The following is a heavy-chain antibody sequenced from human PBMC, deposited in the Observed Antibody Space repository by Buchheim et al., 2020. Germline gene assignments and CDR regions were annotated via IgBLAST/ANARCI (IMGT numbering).Heavy chain of an antibody. CDR2: INPSGGST. CDR1: GYTFTSYY. J-gene: IGHJ5*02. CDR3: ARDYLSAYCGGDCYKGIDP. Sequence: QVQLVQSGAEVKKPGASVKVSCKASGYTFTSYYMHWVRQAPGQGLEWMGIINPSGGSTSYAQKFQGRVTMTRDTSTSTVYMELRSLRSEDTAVYYCARDYLSAYCGGDCYKGIDPWGQGTL. D-gene: IGHD2-21*02. V-gene: IGHV1-46*01.